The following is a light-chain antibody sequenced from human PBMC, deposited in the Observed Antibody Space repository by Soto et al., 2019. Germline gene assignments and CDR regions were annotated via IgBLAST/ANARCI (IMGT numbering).Light chain of an antibody. V-gene: IGKV1-5*01. Sequence: DIQMTQSPSTLSASVGDRVTITCRASQRISSWLAWYQQKPGKAPKLLIYDASSLESWVPSRFSGSGSGTEFTLTISGLQPDDFATYYCKKYTSYGIYTFGQGTKLEIK. CDR3: KKYTSYGIYT. CDR1: QRISSW. J-gene: IGKJ2*01. CDR2: DAS.